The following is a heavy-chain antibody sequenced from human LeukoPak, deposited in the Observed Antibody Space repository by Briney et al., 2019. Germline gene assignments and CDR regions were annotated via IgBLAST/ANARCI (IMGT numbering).Heavy chain of an antibody. J-gene: IGHJ4*02. CDR1: GDSISTYH. V-gene: IGHV4-59*01. Sequence: SETVSLTCSVSGDSISTYHWNWIRKPPGKGLEWIGYMQSTGNSKYNPSLRNPVTMFVDTSKSQVALILSSVTAADTAVYYCARDKRHSYGRYYDHWGQGALVTVSS. CDR2: MQSTGNS. CDR3: ARDKRHSYGRYYDH. D-gene: IGHD5-18*01.